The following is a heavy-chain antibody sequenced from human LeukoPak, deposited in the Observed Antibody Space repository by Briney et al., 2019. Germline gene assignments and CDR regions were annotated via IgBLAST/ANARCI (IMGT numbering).Heavy chain of an antibody. CDR2: INPNSGGT. CDR3: ASPLSYYDSSGYDH. CDR1: GYTFTGYY. D-gene: IGHD3-22*01. J-gene: IGHJ4*02. V-gene: IGHV1-2*02. Sequence: ASVKVSCKASGYTFTGYYMHWVRQAPGQGLEWMGWINPNSGGTNYAQKFQGRVTMTRDTSISTAYMELSRLRSDDTAVYYCASPLSYYDSSGYDHWGQGTLVTVSS.